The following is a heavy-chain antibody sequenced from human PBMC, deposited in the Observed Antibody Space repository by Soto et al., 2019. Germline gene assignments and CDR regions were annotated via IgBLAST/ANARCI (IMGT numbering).Heavy chain of an antibody. V-gene: IGHV1-8*01. CDR3: ARSTNDYGDRH. CDR1: GYTFTSYD. CDR2: MNPNSGNT. D-gene: IGHD4-17*01. Sequence: QVQLVQSGAEVKKPGASVKVSCKASGYTFTSYDINWVRQATGQGLEWMGWMNPNSGNTGYAQKFHGRVTVTRNTAISKPYMELRSLRSEDTAVYYCARSTNDYGDRHWGQGTLVTVSS. J-gene: IGHJ4*02.